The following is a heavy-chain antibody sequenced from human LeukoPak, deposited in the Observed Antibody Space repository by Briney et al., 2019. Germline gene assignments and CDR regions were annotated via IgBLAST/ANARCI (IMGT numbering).Heavy chain of an antibody. D-gene: IGHD3-10*01. V-gene: IGHV3-9*03. CDR2: ISWNSGSI. J-gene: IGHJ3*01. Sequence: AGGSLRLSCAASGFTFDDYAMHWVRQAPGKGLEWVSGISWNSGSIGYADSVKGRFTISRDNAKNSLYLQMNSLRAEDMALYYCAKGVRGVPHYALDVWGQGTMVTVSS. CDR1: GFTFDDYA. CDR3: AKGVRGVPHYALDV.